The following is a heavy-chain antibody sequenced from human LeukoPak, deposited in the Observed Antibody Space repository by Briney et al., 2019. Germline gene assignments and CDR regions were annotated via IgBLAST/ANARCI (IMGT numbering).Heavy chain of an antibody. CDR2: VSFIGTT. V-gene: IGHV4-59*08. CDR1: GDSLTFINTYY. Sequence: SETLSLTCTVSGDSLTFINTYYWNWIRQPPGKGLEWIGLVSFIGTTNYNSSLKTPVTITLETSTNKCSLKLTSVPSPDTTVYCCAIQFDPWGQGTLVTVSS. CDR3: AIQFDP. J-gene: IGHJ5*02.